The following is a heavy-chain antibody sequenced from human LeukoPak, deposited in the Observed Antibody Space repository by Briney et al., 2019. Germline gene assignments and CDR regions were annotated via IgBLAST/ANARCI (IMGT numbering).Heavy chain of an antibody. V-gene: IGHV3-48*02. CDR1: GFTFSSYS. CDR2: ISSGSSTI. D-gene: IGHD2-21*02. J-gene: IGHJ3*02. CDR3: ARENIVVVTAIRDAFDI. Sequence: GGSLRLSCAASGFTFSSYSMNWVRQAPGKGLEWVSYISSGSSTIYYADAVKGRFTISRDNAKNSLCLQMNSLRDEDTAVYYCARENIVVVTAIRDAFDIWGQGTMVTVSS.